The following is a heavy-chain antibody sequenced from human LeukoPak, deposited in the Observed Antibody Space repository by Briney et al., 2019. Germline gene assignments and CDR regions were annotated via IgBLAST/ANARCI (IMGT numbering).Heavy chain of an antibody. CDR2: ISYDGSNK. CDR3: AKEGLGSSWYPNYFDY. J-gene: IGHJ4*02. CDR1: GFTFSSYD. Sequence: RGSLRLSCTASGFTFSSYDMHWVRQAPGKGLEWVALISYDGSNKYYADFVKGRFTISRDSSKNTLYLQVNSLRAEDTAVYYCAKEGLGSSWYPNYFDYWGQGTLVTVSS. V-gene: IGHV3-30*18. D-gene: IGHD6-13*01.